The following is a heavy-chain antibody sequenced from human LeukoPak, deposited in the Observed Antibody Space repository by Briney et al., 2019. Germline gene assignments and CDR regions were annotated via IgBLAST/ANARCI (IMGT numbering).Heavy chain of an antibody. CDR3: AREGSLSYFDY. J-gene: IGHJ4*02. CDR2: IYTTGST. V-gene: IGHV4-4*07. Sequence: PSETLSLTCTVSGGSINNYYWSWIRQPAGKGLEWIGRIYTTGSTNYNPSLKSRITMSVDTSKNQFSLKLSSVTAADTAVYYCAREGSLSYFDYWGQGTLVTVSS. CDR1: GGSINNYY.